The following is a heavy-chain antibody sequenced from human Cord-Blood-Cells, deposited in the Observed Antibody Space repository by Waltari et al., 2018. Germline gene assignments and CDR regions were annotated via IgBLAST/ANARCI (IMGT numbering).Heavy chain of an antibody. Sequence: QVQLQQWGAGLLKPSETLSLTCAVYGGSFSGYYLRWIRQPPGKGLAWIGEINHSGSTNYNPSLKSRVTISVDTSKNQFSLKLSSVTAADTAVYYCARVDPFTPFDYWGQGTLVTVSS. D-gene: IGHD3-16*01. J-gene: IGHJ4*02. V-gene: IGHV4-34*01. CDR3: ARVDPFTPFDY. CDR1: GGSFSGYY. CDR2: INHSGST.